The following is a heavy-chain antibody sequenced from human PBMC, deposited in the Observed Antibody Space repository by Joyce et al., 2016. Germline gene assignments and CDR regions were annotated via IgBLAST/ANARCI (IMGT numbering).Heavy chain of an antibody. V-gene: IGHV3-33*01. CDR3: ARYSTPSLVSNWYLDL. D-gene: IGHD2-2*01. CDR2: IAYDGSEK. CDR1: GFTFSSYG. J-gene: IGHJ2*01. Sequence: QVQLVESGGGVVQPGRSLRLSCAASGFTFSSYGMHWVRQAPGKGLGWVAVIAYDGSEKQYADSVKGRFTISRDNSKNTLHLQMSSLRAEDTAVYYCARYSTPSLVSNWYLDLWGRGTLVTVSS.